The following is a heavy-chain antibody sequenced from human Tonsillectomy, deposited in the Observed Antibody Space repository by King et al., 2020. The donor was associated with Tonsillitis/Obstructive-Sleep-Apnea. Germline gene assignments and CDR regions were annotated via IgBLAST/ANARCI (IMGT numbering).Heavy chain of an antibody. Sequence: VQLQESGPGLVKPSGTLSLTCAVSGGSISSTNWWSWGRQPPGTGLEWIGEIYHSGSTNYNPSLKSRVTISVDKSKNQFSLNLTSVTAADTAVCYCAREREYLRWFDPWGQGTLVTVSS. J-gene: IGHJ5*02. D-gene: IGHD2-2*01. V-gene: IGHV4-4*02. CDR2: IYHSGST. CDR1: GGSISSTNW. CDR3: AREREYLRWFDP.